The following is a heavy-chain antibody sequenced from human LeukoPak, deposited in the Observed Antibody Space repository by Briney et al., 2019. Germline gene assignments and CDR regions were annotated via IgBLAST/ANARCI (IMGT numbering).Heavy chain of an antibody. D-gene: IGHD3-22*01. Sequence: GGSLRLSRAASGFSFSSSAMHWVRQAPGKGLEYVSAITNNGGYTYYANSVKGRFTIYRDNSKNTLYLQMGRLRTEDPAVYYCAGASPDGFYDYWGQGTLVTVSS. CDR2: ITNNGGYT. V-gene: IGHV3-64*01. CDR1: GFSFSSSA. J-gene: IGHJ4*02. CDR3: AGASPDGFYDY.